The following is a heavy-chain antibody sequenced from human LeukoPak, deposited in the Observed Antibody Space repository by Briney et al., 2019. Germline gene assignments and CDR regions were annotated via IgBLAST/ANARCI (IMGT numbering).Heavy chain of an antibody. Sequence: GGSLRLSCAASGFTFSSYWMHWVRQAPGKGLVWASRINSDGSSTSYADSVKGRFTISRDNAKNTLYLQMNSLRAEDTAVYYYARAPRPDYWGQGTLVTVSS. CDR3: ARAPRPDY. J-gene: IGHJ4*02. V-gene: IGHV3-74*01. CDR2: INSDGSST. CDR1: GFTFSSYW.